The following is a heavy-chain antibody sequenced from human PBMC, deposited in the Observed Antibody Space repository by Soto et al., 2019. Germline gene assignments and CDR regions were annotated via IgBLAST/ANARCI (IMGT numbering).Heavy chain of an antibody. J-gene: IGHJ4*02. V-gene: IGHV5-51*01. CDR3: ARHNHGFDY. CDR2: IYCGDSDT. Sequence: GESLKISCKGSGYSFTTNWIAWVRQMPGKGLEWMGVIYCGDSDTRYSPSFQGQVTLSVDKSINTAYLQWSSLKASDTAMYYCARHNHGFDYWGQGTLVTVSS. CDR1: GYSFTTNW.